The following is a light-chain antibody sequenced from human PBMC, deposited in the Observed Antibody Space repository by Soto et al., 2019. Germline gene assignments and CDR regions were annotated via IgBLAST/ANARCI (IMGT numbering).Light chain of an antibody. CDR3: QQYDNWPPWT. CDR2: GVS. Sequence: DTVMTQSPATLSVSPGETATLSCRASESVGSHLALYQQKAGQAPRLLIYGVSTRATGIPARFRGSGSETDFTLTISSLQSEDSAIYYCQQYDNWPPWTFGQGTKVEI. V-gene: IGKV3-15*01. J-gene: IGKJ1*01. CDR1: ESVGSH.